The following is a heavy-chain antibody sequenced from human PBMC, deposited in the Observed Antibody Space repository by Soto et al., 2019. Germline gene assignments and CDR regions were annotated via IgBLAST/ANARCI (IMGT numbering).Heavy chain of an antibody. Sequence: SETLSLTCAVYGGSFSGYYWSWIRQPPGKGLEWIGEINHSGSTNYNPSLKSRVTISVDTSKNQFSLKLSSVTAADTAVYYCASQDYDILTGYYPGGYYFDYWGQGALVTVSS. CDR2: INHSGST. D-gene: IGHD3-9*01. J-gene: IGHJ4*02. V-gene: IGHV4-34*01. CDR1: GGSFSGYY. CDR3: ASQDYDILTGYYPGGYYFDY.